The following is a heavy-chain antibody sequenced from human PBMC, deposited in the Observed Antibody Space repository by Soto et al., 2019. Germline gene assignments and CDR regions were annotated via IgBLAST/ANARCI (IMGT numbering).Heavy chain of an antibody. V-gene: IGHV4-34*01. CDR1: GGSFSGYY. CDR2: INHSGST. D-gene: IGHD6-6*01. J-gene: IGHJ4*02. Sequence: PSETLSLTCAVYGGSFSGYYWSWIRQPPGKGLEWIGEINHSGSTNYNPSLKSRVTISVDMSKNQFSLKLSSVTAADTAVYYCAREKINFIAARTLDYWGQGTLVTVSS. CDR3: AREKINFIAARTLDY.